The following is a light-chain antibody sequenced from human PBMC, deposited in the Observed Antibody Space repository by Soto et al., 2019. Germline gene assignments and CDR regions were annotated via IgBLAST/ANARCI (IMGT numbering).Light chain of an antibody. Sequence: DIQMTQSPSSLSASVGDRVTITCQASQDISNYLNWYQEKPGKAPKLLIYAASNLETGVPSRFSGSGSETDFTLIISSLQPEDTAPYYCQQYNHVPYTFGQGTKLEIK. CDR3: QQYNHVPYT. J-gene: IGKJ2*01. V-gene: IGKV1-33*01. CDR2: AAS. CDR1: QDISNY.